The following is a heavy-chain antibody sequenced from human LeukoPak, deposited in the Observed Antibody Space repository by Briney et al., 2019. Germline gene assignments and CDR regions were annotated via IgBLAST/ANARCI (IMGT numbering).Heavy chain of an antibody. CDR1: GFTFSAYA. Sequence: GGSLKLSCATSGFTFSAYAMHWVRQAPGKGLEWVSGISWNSGSIGYADSVKGRFTISRDNAKNSLYLQMNSLRAEDTALYYCAKDGQWLRFDPGWFDPWGQGTLVTVSS. CDR2: ISWNSGSI. J-gene: IGHJ5*02. D-gene: IGHD5-12*01. V-gene: IGHV3-9*01. CDR3: AKDGQWLRFDPGWFDP.